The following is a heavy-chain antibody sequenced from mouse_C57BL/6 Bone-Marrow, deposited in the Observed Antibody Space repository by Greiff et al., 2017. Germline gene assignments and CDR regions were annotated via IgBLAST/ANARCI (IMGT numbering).Heavy chain of an antibody. CDR1: GYTFTSYW. CDR2: IDPSDSYT. V-gene: IGHV1-69*01. D-gene: IGHD4-1*01. J-gene: IGHJ3*01. Sequence: QVQLQQPGAELVMPGASVKLSCKASGYTFTSYWMHWVKQRPGQGLEWIGEIDPSDSYTNYNQKFKGKSTLTVDNSSRTAYMQLSRLTSEASAVYYCAKGNWGFAYWGQGTLVTVSA. CDR3: AKGNWGFAY.